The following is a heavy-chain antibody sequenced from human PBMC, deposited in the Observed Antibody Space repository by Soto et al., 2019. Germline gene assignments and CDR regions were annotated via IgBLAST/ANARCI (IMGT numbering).Heavy chain of an antibody. CDR2: ILIIFGTP. Sequence: QVQLVQSGAEVKKPGSSVRVSCKASGGMFSNHAISWVRQAPGQGLEWLGGILIIFGTPYYAQKFKGRITRTADESTSTASMELSSPTSDGTAVYYCAIIGFASGTLSAFVSYWGQGTLVTVSS. D-gene: IGHD6-13*01. V-gene: IGHV1-69*12. CDR1: GGMFSNHA. CDR3: AIIGFASGTLSAFVSY. J-gene: IGHJ4*02.